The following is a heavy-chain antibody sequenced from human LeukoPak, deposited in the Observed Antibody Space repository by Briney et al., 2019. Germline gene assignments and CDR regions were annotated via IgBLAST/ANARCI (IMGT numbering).Heavy chain of an antibody. CDR2: ISYDGSNK. CDR3: ARDRIVEQWFGFDY. Sequence: GGSLRLSCAASGFTFSSYAMHWVRQAPGKGLEWVAVISYDGSNKYYADSVKGRFTISRDNSKNTLYLQMNSLRAEATAVYYCARDRIVEQWFGFDYWGQGTLVTVSS. V-gene: IGHV3-30*04. J-gene: IGHJ4*02. D-gene: IGHD6-19*01. CDR1: GFTFSSYA.